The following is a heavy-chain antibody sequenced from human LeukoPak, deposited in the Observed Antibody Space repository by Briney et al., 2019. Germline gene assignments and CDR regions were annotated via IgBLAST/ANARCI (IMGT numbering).Heavy chain of an antibody. V-gene: IGHV1-69*05. CDR1: GGTFSSYA. CDR3: ATASYNWNYRGAFDY. D-gene: IGHD1-7*01. CDR2: IIPIFGTA. Sequence: GASVKVSCKASGGTFSSYAISWVRQAPGQGLEWMGGIIPIFGTANYAQKFQGRVTITTDESTSTAYMELSSLRSEDTAVYYCATASYNWNYRGAFDYWGQGTLVAVSS. J-gene: IGHJ4*02.